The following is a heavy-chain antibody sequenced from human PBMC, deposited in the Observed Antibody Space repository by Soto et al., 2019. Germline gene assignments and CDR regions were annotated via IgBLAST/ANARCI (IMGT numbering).Heavy chain of an antibody. CDR2: ISHSGST. CDR1: GASVSSGDYY. Sequence: PSETLSLTCNVSGASVSSGDYYWSWIRQPPGRGLEWIAYISHSGSTYSNPSLRSRLAMSLDTSKNQFSLQLRAVTAADTAVYFCARGRVAVAVGDAWGPGXLVTVSS. CDR3: ARGRVAVAVGDA. V-gene: IGHV4-30-4*01. J-gene: IGHJ5*02. D-gene: IGHD2-21*01.